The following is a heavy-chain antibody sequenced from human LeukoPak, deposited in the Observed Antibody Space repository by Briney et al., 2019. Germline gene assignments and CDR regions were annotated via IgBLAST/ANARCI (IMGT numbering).Heavy chain of an antibody. CDR2: INPNSGGR. CDR1: GYTFPGYH. J-gene: IGHJ4*02. Sequence: ASVPESCQASGYTFPGYHRHSVRPAPAQELERMGWINPNSGGRSDAQKFQGRVTRTRCTSISTAYMELSRLRSDDTAADYCATGDGYNFAYWGQGTLVTVSS. CDR3: ATGDGYNFAY. D-gene: IGHD5-24*01. V-gene: IGHV1-2*02.